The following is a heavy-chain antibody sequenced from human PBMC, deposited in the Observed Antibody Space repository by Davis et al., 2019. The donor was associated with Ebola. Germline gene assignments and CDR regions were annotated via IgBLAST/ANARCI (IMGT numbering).Heavy chain of an antibody. V-gene: IGHV3-48*02. CDR3: ARVGYDFWSGYYYYGMDV. J-gene: IGHJ6*02. CDR1: GFIFSSYS. D-gene: IGHD3-3*01. Sequence: GGSLRLSCAASGFIFSSYSMNWVRQAPGKGLEWVSYISSSSSTIYYADSVKGRFTISRDNAKNSLYLQMNSLRDEDTAVYYGARVGYDFWSGYYYYGMDVWGQGTTVTVSS. CDR2: ISSSSSTI.